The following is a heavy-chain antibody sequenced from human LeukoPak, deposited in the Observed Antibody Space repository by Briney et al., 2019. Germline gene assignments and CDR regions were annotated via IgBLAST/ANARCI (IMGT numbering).Heavy chain of an antibody. CDR3: AKGEGDFVFDY. J-gene: IGHJ4*02. CDR2: ISYDGSNK. D-gene: IGHD2-21*02. V-gene: IGHV3-30-3*01. CDR1: GFTFSSYA. Sequence: GGSLRLSCAASGFTFSSYAMHWVRQAPGKGLEWVAVISYDGSNKYYADSVKGRFTISRDNSKNTLYLQMNSLRAEDTAVYYCAKGEGDFVFDYWGQGTLVIVSS.